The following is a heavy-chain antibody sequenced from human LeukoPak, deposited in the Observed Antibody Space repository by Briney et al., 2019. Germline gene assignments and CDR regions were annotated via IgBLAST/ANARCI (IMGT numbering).Heavy chain of an antibody. D-gene: IGHD2-2*01. J-gene: IGHJ6*03. CDR1: GGTFSSYA. CDR2: IIPIFGTA. CDR3: ARAGVPAAIELYYYYYYMDA. V-gene: IGHV1-69*05. Sequence: SLKVSCKASGGTFSSYAMSWVRHVPGQPLECVEGIIPIFGTANYAQKFQGRVTITTDESTRTAYMELSSLRSEDTAVYYCARAGVPAAIELYYYYYYMDAWGKGTTVTVSS.